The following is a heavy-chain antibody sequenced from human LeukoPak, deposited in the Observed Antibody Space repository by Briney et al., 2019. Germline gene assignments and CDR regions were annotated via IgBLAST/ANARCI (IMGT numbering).Heavy chain of an antibody. CDR2: IYHSGST. V-gene: IGHV4-38-2*01. Sequence: SETLSLTCAVSGYSISSGYYWGWIRQPPGKGLEWIGIIYHSGSTYYNPSLKSRVTISVDTSKNQFSLKLSSVTAADTAVYYCARQGVAGSAGYYFDYWGQGTLVTVSS. D-gene: IGHD6-19*01. CDR1: GYSISSGYY. CDR3: ARQGVAGSAGYYFDY. J-gene: IGHJ4*02.